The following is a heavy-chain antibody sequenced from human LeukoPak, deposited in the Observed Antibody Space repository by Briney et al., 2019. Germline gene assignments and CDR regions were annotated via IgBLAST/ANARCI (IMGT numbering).Heavy chain of an antibody. Sequence: GGSLRLSCAASGFTVSNNYMNWVRQAPGKGLEWVSVIYGGGSTNYADSVKGRFTISRDNSKNTLYLQMNSLRAEDTAVYYCARVGYCSSTSCYGLDYWGQGTLVTVSS. CDR2: IYGGGST. CDR3: ARVGYCSSTSCYGLDY. J-gene: IGHJ4*02. D-gene: IGHD2-2*01. V-gene: IGHV3-53*01. CDR1: GFTVSNNY.